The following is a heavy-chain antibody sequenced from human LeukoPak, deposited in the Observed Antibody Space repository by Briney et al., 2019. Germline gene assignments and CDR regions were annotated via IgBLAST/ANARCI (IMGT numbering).Heavy chain of an antibody. J-gene: IGHJ4*02. CDR3: ASYDSSGWVDY. CDR2: IYYSGST. D-gene: IGHD3-22*01. CDR1: GGSISSSSYS. Sequence: SETLSLTCTVSGGSISSSSYSWGWIRQPPGKGLEWIGSIYYSGSTYYNPSLKSRVTISVDTSKNQFSLKLSSVTAADTAVYYCASYDSSGWVDYWGQGTLVTVSS. V-gene: IGHV4-39*01.